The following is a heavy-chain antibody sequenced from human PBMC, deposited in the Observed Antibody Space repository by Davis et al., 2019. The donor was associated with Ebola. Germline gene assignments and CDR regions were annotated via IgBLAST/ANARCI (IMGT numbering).Heavy chain of an antibody. V-gene: IGHV5-51*01. Sequence: GESLKISCKGPRYTFNSYWIAWMRQMPGKGLECMGLIYPPDSDTRYSPSFKCQVTISVDRSSNTAYLQWSSLEASDTATYYCARRLALRNDGFDVWGQGTMVSVSS. D-gene: IGHD2-21*01. CDR2: IYPPDSDT. CDR1: RYTFNSYW. CDR3: ARRLALRNDGFDV. J-gene: IGHJ3*01.